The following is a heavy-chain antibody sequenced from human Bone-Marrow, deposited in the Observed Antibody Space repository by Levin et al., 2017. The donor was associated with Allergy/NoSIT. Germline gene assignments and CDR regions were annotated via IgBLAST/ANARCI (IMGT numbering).Heavy chain of an antibody. CDR2: ISHDGSNK. Sequence: PGGSLRLSCAASGFTFSSFAMHWVRQAPGKGLEWVAVISHDGSNKYYGDSVKGRFTISRDNSKNTLDLQMNSLRAEDTAVYFCASDPVINELFWGQGTLVTVSS. J-gene: IGHJ4*02. V-gene: IGHV3-30-3*01. D-gene: IGHD3-10*01. CDR1: GFTFSSFA. CDR3: ASDPVINELF.